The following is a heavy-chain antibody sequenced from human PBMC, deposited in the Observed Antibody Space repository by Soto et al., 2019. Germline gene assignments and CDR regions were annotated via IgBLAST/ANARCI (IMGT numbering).Heavy chain of an antibody. D-gene: IGHD4-17*01. CDR1: GGSVSNKTYY. CDR2: VYYSGTT. J-gene: IGHJ4*02. CDR3: ARTTDGPNPRRSRYFFDY. Sequence: PSETLSLTCSVSGGSVSNKTYYWSWIRQPPGKRLEWIGYVYYSGTTNYNPSLKSRVTISVDLSKNQFSLSLSPVTTADTALYYCARTTDGPNPRRSRYFFDYWGQGTLVTVAS. V-gene: IGHV4-61*01.